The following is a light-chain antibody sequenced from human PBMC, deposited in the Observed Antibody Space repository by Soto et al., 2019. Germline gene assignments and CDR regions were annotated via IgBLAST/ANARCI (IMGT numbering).Light chain of an antibody. Sequence: IQMTQSPSSLSASVGDRVTITCRASQSISSYLNWYQQKPGKAPKLLIYAASSLQSGVPSRFSGSGSGTDFTLTISSLQPEDFATYYCQQYADSPLTFGGGTKVDNK. CDR3: QQYADSPLT. J-gene: IGKJ4*01. CDR2: AAS. CDR1: QSISSY. V-gene: IGKV1-39*01.